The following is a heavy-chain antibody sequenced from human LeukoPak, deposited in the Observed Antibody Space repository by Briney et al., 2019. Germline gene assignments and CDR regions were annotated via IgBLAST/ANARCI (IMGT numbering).Heavy chain of an antibody. Sequence: GGSLRLSCAASGFTFNSYSMNWFRQAPGKGLEWVSSISSSSRFIYYADSVKGRFTISRDNAKNSLYLQMTSLRAADTAVYYRARGMGGMIVVVPTGYFDYWGQGTLVTVSS. J-gene: IGHJ4*02. D-gene: IGHD3-22*01. V-gene: IGHV3-21*01. CDR1: GFTFNSYS. CDR2: ISSSSRFI. CDR3: ARGMGGMIVVVPTGYFDY.